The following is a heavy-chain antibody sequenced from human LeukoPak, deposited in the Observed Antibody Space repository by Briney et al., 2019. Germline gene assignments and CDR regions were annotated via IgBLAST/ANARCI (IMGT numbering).Heavy chain of an antibody. J-gene: IGHJ4*02. D-gene: IGHD2-15*01. CDR3: ARDAAGGGFDY. CDR2: ISSGGSTI. Sequence: GGSLRLSCAASGFTFSDYYMSWIRQALGKGLEWLSYISSGGSTIYYADSVKGRFTISRENAENSLYLQMNSLRAEDTAVYYCARDAAGGGFDYWGQGTLVTVSS. CDR1: GFTFSDYY. V-gene: IGHV3-11*01.